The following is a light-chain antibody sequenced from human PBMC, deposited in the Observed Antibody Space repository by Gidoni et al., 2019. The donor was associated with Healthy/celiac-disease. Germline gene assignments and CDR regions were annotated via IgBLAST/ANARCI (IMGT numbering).Light chain of an antibody. CDR2: DAS. J-gene: IGKJ3*01. CDR3: QQYDNLPI. Sequence: DIQMTQSPSSLSAFVGDRVNITCQASQDISNYLNWYQQKPGKAPKLLIYDASNLETGVPSRFSGSGSGTDFTFTISSLQPEDIATYYCQQYDNLPIFGPGTKVEIK. CDR1: QDISNY. V-gene: IGKV1-33*01.